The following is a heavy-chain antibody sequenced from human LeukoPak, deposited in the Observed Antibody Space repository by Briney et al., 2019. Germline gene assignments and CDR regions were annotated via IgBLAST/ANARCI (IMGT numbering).Heavy chain of an antibody. CDR2: INAGNGNT. J-gene: IGHJ6*02. CDR1: GYTFTSYA. CDR3: AYSYSVGGDYYYGMDV. D-gene: IGHD2-15*01. Sequence: ASVKVSCKASGYTFTSYAMHWVRQAPGQRLEWMGWINAGNGNTKYSQKFQGRVTITRDTSATTAYMELSSLRSDDTAVYYCAYSYSVGGDYYYGMDVWGQGTTVTVSS. V-gene: IGHV1-3*01.